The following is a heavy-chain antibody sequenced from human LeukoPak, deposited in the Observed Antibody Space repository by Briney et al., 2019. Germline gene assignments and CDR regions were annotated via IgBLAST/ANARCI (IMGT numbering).Heavy chain of an antibody. D-gene: IGHD3-10*01. CDR2: IDPSDSYT. CDR3: ARHIGLWFGELSNFDY. J-gene: IGHJ4*02. V-gene: IGHV5-10-1*01. Sequence: RGESLRISCKGSGYRFTSYWISWVRQMPGKGLEWMGRIDPSDSYTNYSPSFQGHVTISADKSISTAYLQWSSLKASDTAMYYCARHIGLWFGELSNFDYWGQGSLVTVSS. CDR1: GYRFTSYW.